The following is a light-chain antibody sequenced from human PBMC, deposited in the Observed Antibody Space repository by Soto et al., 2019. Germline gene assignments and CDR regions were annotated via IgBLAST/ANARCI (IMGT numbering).Light chain of an antibody. Sequence: EIVLTQSPGTLSLSPGERATLSCRASQSVSNYLAWYQQKPGQAPRLLIYGASRATVIPDRFSGSGSGTDFTLTISRLEPEDFAVYYCHQYGGSPQTFGQGTNVEIK. CDR2: GAS. CDR3: HQYGGSPQT. J-gene: IGKJ1*01. V-gene: IGKV3-20*01. CDR1: QSVSNY.